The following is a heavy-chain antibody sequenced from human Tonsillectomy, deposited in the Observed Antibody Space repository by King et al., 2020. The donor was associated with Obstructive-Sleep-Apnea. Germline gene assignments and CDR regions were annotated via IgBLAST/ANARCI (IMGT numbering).Heavy chain of an antibody. J-gene: IGHJ4*02. Sequence: QLVESGGGVVQPGRSLRLSCAASGFIFRSFGMHWVRQAPGKGPEWVAVASYDESNKYYADSVKGRFTISRDNSKSTLYLQMNSLRPEDTAVYYCVXAPRKTSANWPFDYWGQGTMVAVSS. CDR2: ASYDESNK. CDR1: GFIFRSFG. D-gene: IGHD4/OR15-4a*01. V-gene: IGHV3-30*18. CDR3: VXAPRKTSANWPFDY.